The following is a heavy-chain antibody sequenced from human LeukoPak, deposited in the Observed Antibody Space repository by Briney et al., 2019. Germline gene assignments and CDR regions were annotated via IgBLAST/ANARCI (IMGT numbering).Heavy chain of an antibody. V-gene: IGHV3-11*04. Sequence: GGSLRLSCAASGFTFSDYYMSWIRQAPGKGLEWISYISSSGSTIYYADSVKGRFTISRDNAKNSLYLQMNSLRAEDTAVYYCARDYYDILTGRRGFDYWGQGTLVTVSS. CDR3: ARDYYDILTGRRGFDY. J-gene: IGHJ4*02. CDR2: ISSSGSTI. CDR1: GFTFSDYY. D-gene: IGHD3-9*01.